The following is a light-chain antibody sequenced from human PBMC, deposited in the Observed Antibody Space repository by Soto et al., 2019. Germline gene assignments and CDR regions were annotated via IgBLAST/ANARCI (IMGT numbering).Light chain of an antibody. CDR3: QQYYSTPET. J-gene: IGKJ1*01. V-gene: IGKV4-1*01. Sequence: DIVMTQSPDFLAVSLGERATINCKYSQTVLYSSNNKNYLAWYQQKPGQPPKLLIYCASTRESGVPDRFSGSGSGTDFTLTISSLQAEDVAIYYCQQYYSTPETFGQGTKVEIK. CDR2: CAS. CDR1: QTVLYSSNNKNY.